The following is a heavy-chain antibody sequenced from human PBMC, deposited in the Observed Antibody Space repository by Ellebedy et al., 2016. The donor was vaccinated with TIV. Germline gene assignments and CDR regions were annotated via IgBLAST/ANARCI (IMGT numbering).Heavy chain of an antibody. CDR2: VYYNGNA. D-gene: IGHD7-27*01. CDR1: GDSISSKAFH. CDR3: ARSTVNVATGAWFDP. J-gene: IGHJ5*02. V-gene: IGHV4-39*01. Sequence: SETLSLTXNLSGDSISSKAFHWGWIRQTPGKGLEWIGSVYYNGNAYYNPSLKRRATVSVDASRTRFSLRLNSVTAADTAIYYCARSTVNVATGAWFDPWGQGVLVTVSS.